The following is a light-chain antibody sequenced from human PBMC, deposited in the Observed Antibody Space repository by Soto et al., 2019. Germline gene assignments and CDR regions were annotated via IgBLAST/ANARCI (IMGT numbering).Light chain of an antibody. Sequence: QMSQSASALSATVGDGVTITCRASQSISNRLAWYQQKPGEAPKYLIYDASTLDSGAPSRFSGSGSGTEFTLSISSLQPDDFATYYCQQYNSYPWTFGHGTKVDIK. CDR2: DAS. J-gene: IGKJ1*01. CDR1: QSISNR. CDR3: QQYNSYPWT. V-gene: IGKV1-5*01.